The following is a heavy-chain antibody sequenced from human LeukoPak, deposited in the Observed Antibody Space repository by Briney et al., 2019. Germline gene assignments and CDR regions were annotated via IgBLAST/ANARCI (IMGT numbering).Heavy chain of an antibody. CDR2: INHSGST. CDR1: GGSFSGYY. J-gene: IGHJ3*02. D-gene: IGHD3-3*01. CDR3: ARGRSYYDFWSGYHPAFDI. Sequence: SETLSLTCAVHGGSFSGYYWSWIRQPPGKGLEWIGEINHSGSTNYNPSLKSRVTISVDTSKNQFSLKLSSVTAADTAVYYCARGRSYYDFWSGYHPAFDIWGQGTMVTVSS. V-gene: IGHV4-34*01.